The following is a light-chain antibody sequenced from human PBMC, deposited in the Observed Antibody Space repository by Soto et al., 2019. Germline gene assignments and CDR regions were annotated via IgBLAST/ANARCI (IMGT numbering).Light chain of an antibody. CDR3: RHFYT. Sequence: DIQLTQSPPFLSASAGDRVSITCRASQDIRQYLVWYQQKPGKAPNVLIFDASSLQTGVPSRFSGSGSGTEFTLTITSLQPEDFATYYCRHFYTFGQGTRLAIK. CDR2: DAS. J-gene: IGKJ5*01. CDR1: QDIRQY. V-gene: IGKV1-9*01.